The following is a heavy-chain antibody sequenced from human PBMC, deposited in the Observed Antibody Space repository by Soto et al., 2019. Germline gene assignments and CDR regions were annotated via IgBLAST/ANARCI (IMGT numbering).Heavy chain of an antibody. CDR1: GYTFTSYG. Sequence: QVHLVQSGAEVKKPGASVKVSCKGSGYTFTSYGITWVRQAPGQGLEWMGWISAHNGNTDYAQKLQDRVTVTRDTSTSTAYMELRSLRSDDTAVYYCARGRYGDYWGQGALVTVSS. J-gene: IGHJ4*02. D-gene: IGHD1-1*01. V-gene: IGHV1-18*01. CDR2: ISAHNGNT. CDR3: ARGRYGDY.